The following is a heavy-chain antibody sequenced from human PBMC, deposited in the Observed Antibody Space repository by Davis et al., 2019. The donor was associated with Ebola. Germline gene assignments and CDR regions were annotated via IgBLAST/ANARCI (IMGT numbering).Heavy chain of an antibody. CDR3: ARSAPMVTMNWFDP. CDR2: INPRGGSR. V-gene: IGHV1-46*01. Sequence: ASVKVSCKASGYTFTDYYIHWVRQAPGQGLEWIGIINPRGGSRSYAQKFQGRVTLTSDTSTNTVHLELSGLRSEDTAVYFCARSAPMVTMNWFDPWGQGTLVTVSS. J-gene: IGHJ5*02. D-gene: IGHD2-21*02. CDR1: GYTFTDYY.